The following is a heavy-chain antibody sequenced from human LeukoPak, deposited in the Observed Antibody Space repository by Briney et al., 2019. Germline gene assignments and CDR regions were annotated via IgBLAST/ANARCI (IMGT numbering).Heavy chain of an antibody. D-gene: IGHD6-19*01. CDR3: ATKQWLVRTPPSGY. CDR1: GFTFSSYG. J-gene: IGHJ4*02. Sequence: GGSLRLSCAASGFTFSSYGMHWVRQAPGKGLEWVAVISYDGSNKYYADSVKGRFTISRDNSKNTLYLQTNSLRAEDTAVYYCATKQWLVRTPPSGYWGQGTLVTVSS. CDR2: ISYDGSNK. V-gene: IGHV3-30*03.